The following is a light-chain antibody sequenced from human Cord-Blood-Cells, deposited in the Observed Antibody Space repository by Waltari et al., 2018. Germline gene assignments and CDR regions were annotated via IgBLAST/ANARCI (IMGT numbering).Light chain of an antibody. CDR3: QQYYSYPIT. CDR2: AAS. V-gene: IGKV1-8*01. J-gene: IGKJ5*01. Sequence: AIRITQSPSSISASTGDRVTITCRASLGISSYLAWYQQKPGKAPKLLIYAASILQSGVPSRFSSSGSGTDFTLTISCLQSEDFATYYCQQYYSYPITFGQGTRLEIK. CDR1: LGISSY.